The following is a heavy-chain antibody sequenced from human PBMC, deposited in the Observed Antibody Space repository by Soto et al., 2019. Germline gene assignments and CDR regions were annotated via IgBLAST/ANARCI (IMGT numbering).Heavy chain of an antibody. CDR2: ISSSSSYI. CDR3: ARDGAYGGYGIDP. CDR1: GFTFSSYS. J-gene: IGHJ5*02. Sequence: EVQLVESGGGQVKPGGSLRLSCAASGFTFSSYSMNWVRQAPGKGLEWVSSISSSSSYIYYADSVKGRFTISRDNAKNSLYLQMNSLRAEDTAVYYCARDGAYGGYGIDPWGQGTLVTVSS. D-gene: IGHD5-12*01. V-gene: IGHV3-21*01.